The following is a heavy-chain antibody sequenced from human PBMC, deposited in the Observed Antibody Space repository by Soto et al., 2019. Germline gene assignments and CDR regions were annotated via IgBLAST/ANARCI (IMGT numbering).Heavy chain of an antibody. V-gene: IGHV4-39*01. CDR2: FYYTGGT. Sequence: ETLSLTCTVSGASISSSRFYWGWVRQPPGKGLEWIVSFYYTGGTYSTYYNPSLKSRVTISVDTSKSQFSLNLRSVTAADTAVYYCASPRQGNYDFLSGYYALDYWGQGTLVTVSS. CDR3: ASPRQGNYDFLSGYYALDY. CDR1: GASISSSRFY. J-gene: IGHJ4*02. D-gene: IGHD3-3*01.